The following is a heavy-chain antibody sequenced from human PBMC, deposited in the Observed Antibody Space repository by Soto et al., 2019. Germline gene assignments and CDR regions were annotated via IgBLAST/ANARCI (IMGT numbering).Heavy chain of an antibody. D-gene: IGHD3-22*01. V-gene: IGHV3-30-3*01. CDR2: ISTDETIK. J-gene: IGHJ1*01. CDR3: AREDDSSGYAGTFQY. CDR1: GFTFSNYA. Sequence: QVQLVESGGDMVQPGRSLRLSCAASGFTFSNYAMHWVRQAPGKGLEWITVISTDETIKIYADSVKGRFTISRDNSKNTLYLEMNSLLVADTAVYYCAREDDSSGYAGTFQYWGQGTLGTVS.